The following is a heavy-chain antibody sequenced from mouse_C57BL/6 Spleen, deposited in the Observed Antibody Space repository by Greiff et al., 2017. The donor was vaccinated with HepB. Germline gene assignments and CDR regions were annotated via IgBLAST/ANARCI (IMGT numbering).Heavy chain of an antibody. D-gene: IGHD1-1*01. J-gene: IGHJ4*01. CDR1: GYAFSSYW. CDR2: IYPGDGDT. CDR3: ARSRFTTVVREAMDY. V-gene: IGHV1-80*01. Sequence: QVQLQQSGAELVKPGASVKISCKASGYAFSSYWMNWVKQRPGKGLEWIGQIYPGDGDTNYNGKFKGKATLTADKSSSTAYMQLSSLTSEDSAVYFCARSRFTTVVREAMDYWGQGTSVTVSS.